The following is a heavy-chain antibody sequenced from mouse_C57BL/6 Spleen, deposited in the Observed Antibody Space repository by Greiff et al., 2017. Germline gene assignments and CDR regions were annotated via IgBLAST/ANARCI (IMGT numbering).Heavy chain of an antibody. D-gene: IGHD2-4*01. Sequence: EVKLVESGGGLVKPGGSLKLSCAASGFTFSDYGMHWVRQAPEKGLEWVAYISSGSSTIYYADTVKGRFTISRDNAKNTLFLQMTSLRSEDTAMYYCARDDYDDGGYIDVWGTGTTVTVSS. CDR2: ISSGSSTI. V-gene: IGHV5-17*01. J-gene: IGHJ1*03. CDR3: ARDDYDDGGYIDV. CDR1: GFTFSDYG.